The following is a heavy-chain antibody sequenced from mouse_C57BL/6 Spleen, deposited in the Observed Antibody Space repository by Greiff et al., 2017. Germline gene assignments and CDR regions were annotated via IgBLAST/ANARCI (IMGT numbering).Heavy chain of an antibody. J-gene: IGHJ3*01. CDR3: ARYYYGSRAWFAY. CDR2: INPNNGGT. CDR1: GYTFTDYY. D-gene: IGHD1-1*01. Sequence: VQLQQSGPELVKPGASVKISCKASGYTFTDYYMNWVKQSHGKSLEWIGDINPNNGGTSYNQKFKGKATLTVDKSSSTAYMERRSLTSEDSAVYYGARYYYGSRAWFAYWGKGTLVTVSA. V-gene: IGHV1-26*01.